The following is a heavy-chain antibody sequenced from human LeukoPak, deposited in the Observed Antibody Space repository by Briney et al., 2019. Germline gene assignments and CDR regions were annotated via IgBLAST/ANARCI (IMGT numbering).Heavy chain of an antibody. CDR3: ARDEAAAGKFDY. V-gene: IGHV1-18*01. Sequence: ASVKVSCKASGGTFSSYAISWVRQAPGQGLEWMGWISAYNGNTNYAQKLQGRVTMTTDTSTSTAYMELRSLRSDDTAVYYCARDEAAAGKFDYWGQGTLVTVSS. J-gene: IGHJ4*02. D-gene: IGHD6-13*01. CDR2: ISAYNGNT. CDR1: GGTFSSYA.